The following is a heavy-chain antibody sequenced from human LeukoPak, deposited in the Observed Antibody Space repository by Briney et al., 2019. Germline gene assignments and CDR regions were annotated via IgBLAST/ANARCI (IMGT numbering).Heavy chain of an antibody. CDR2: IWYDGSNK. CDR3: AKDGWFGELFIPFDY. D-gene: IGHD3-10*01. CDR1: GFTFSSYG. V-gene: IGHV3-33*06. Sequence: PGRSLRLSCAASGFTFSSYGMHRVRQAPGKGLEWVAVIWYDGSNKYYADSVKGRFTISRDNSKNTLYLQMNSLRAEDTAVYYCAKDGWFGELFIPFDYWGQGTLVTVSS. J-gene: IGHJ4*02.